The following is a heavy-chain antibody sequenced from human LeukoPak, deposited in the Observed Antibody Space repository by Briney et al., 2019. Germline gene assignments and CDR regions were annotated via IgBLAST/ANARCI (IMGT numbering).Heavy chain of an antibody. CDR1: GFTFSSYA. Sequence: GGSLRLSCAASGFTFSSYAMSWFRQAPGKGLEWVGFIRSKPYGGTTEYAASVKGRFTISRDDSKSIAYLQMNSLKTEDTAVYYCARDPTDSYYYDSSGYPYYFDYWGQGTLVTVSS. V-gene: IGHV3-49*03. CDR3: ARDPTDSYYYDSSGYPYYFDY. J-gene: IGHJ4*02. CDR2: IRSKPYGGTT. D-gene: IGHD3-22*01.